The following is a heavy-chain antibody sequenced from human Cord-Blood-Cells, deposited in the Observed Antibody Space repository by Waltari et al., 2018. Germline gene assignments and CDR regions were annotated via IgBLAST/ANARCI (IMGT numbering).Heavy chain of an antibody. CDR2: ICPIFGTE. CDR1: GGTFSSYA. D-gene: IGHD1-26*01. J-gene: IGHJ6*02. Sequence: QVQLVQSGAEVKKPGSSVKVSCKASGGTFSSYAISWVRQAPGQGLEWMGGICPIFGTENYAQKFQGRVTISAEESQSTAYMGLGSLRSEDTGVYYCARGGVGATRWDDYYYGMDVWGQGTTVTVSS. CDR3: ARGGVGATRWDDYYYGMDV. V-gene: IGHV1-69*01.